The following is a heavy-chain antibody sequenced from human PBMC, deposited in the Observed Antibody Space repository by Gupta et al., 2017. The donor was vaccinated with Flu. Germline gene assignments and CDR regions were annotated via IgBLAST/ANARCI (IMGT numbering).Heavy chain of an antibody. CDR1: GFNFTAAW. CDR2: SKSKDDGGTI. J-gene: IGHJ4*02. CDR3: TTLLR. D-gene: IGHD1-26*01. Sequence: EGQVVESGGGSVEPGGSLRLSCAASGFNFTAAWINWVRQAPGKGLEWSGRSKSKDDGGTIDYAAPVKGRFTVSRDDSKKMLYLQMDSLKNEDTGVYYCTTLLRWGQGTRVSVSS. V-gene: IGHV3-15*01.